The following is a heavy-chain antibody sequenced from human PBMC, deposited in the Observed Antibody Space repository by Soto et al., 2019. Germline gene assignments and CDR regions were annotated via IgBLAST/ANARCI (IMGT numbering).Heavy chain of an antibody. Sequence: QVQLQESGPGLVKPSETLSLTCTVSGGSISSYYWSWIRQPPGKGLEWIGYIYYSGSTNYNPSLNSRVTIPIDTSKTQFPLMLSSVTAADTAVYYCARDLHFGSGCYYDYWGQGTLVTVCS. CDR3: ARDLHFGSGCYYDY. J-gene: IGHJ4*02. D-gene: IGHD3-10*01. CDR2: IYYSGST. V-gene: IGHV4-59*01. CDR1: GGSISSYY.